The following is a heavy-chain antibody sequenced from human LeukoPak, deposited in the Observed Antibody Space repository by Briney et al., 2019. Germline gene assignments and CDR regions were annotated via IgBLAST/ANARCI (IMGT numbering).Heavy chain of an antibody. CDR3: ARVGMATTKGLSFDY. V-gene: IGHV4-59*01. D-gene: IGHD5-24*01. CDR2: IHYSGST. J-gene: IGHJ4*02. CDR1: GGSISSYY. Sequence: SETLSLTCTVSGGSISSYYWSWIRQPPGKGLEWIGYIHYSGSTNYNPSLKSRVTISVDTSKNQFSLKLSSVTAADTAVYYCARVGMATTKGLSFDYWGQGTLVTVSS.